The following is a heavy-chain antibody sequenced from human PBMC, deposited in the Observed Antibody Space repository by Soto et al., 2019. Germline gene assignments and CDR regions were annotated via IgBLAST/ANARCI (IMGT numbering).Heavy chain of an antibody. CDR2: ISYDGSSK. D-gene: IGHD1-7*01. Sequence: PGGSLRLSCAASGFTFSYYVMHWVRQSPGKGLEWLAVISYDGSSKYYADSVKGRFTISRDNSKNTLYLQMSSLRTEDTAVYSCAKVTSRVGITRGPFDCWGQGTLVTVSS. J-gene: IGHJ4*02. CDR1: GFTFSYYV. CDR3: AKVTSRVGITRGPFDC. V-gene: IGHV3-30*18.